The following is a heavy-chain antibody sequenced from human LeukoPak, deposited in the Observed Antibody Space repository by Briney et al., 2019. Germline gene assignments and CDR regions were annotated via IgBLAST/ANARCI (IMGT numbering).Heavy chain of an antibody. CDR2: IIPIFGTA. CDR3: ARGPYSSSQFDP. J-gene: IGHJ5*02. D-gene: IGHD6-13*01. V-gene: IGHV1-69*01. Sequence: SVKVSCKASGGTFRSYAISWVRQAPGQGLEWMGGIIPIFGTANYAQKFQGRVTITADESTSTAYMELSSLRCEDTAVYYCARGPYSSSQFDPWGQGTLVTVSS. CDR1: GGTFRSYA.